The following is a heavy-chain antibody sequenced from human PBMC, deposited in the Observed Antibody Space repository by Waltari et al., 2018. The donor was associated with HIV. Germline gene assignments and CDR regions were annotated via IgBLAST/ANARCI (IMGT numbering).Heavy chain of an antibody. CDR2: MFHSGST. CDR3: ARAGSGDYGSSWFDP. J-gene: IGHJ5*02. D-gene: IGHD4-17*01. CDR1: GGSISSYNW. V-gene: IGHV4-4*02. Sequence: QVHLQQSGPGLVKASETLSLTCAVSGGSISSYNWWSWVRQSPWKGLEWIGVMFHSGSTNYKPSLKSRVTISVDKAKNQFSLKVNAVKAAYASVYFCARAGSGDYGSSWFDPWGQGTLVTVSS.